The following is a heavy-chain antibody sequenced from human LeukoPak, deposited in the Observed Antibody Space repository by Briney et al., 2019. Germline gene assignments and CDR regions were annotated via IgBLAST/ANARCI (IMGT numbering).Heavy chain of an antibody. J-gene: IGHJ4*02. CDR3: ASSRLIAGYSYGSGITADY. D-gene: IGHD5-18*01. CDR2: IYYSGST. CDR1: GGSISSGGYY. V-gene: IGHV4-31*03. Sequence: PSETLSLTCTVSGGSISSGGYYWSWTRHHPGTGLEWMEYIYYSGSTYYNPSLKSRVTISVDTSKNQFSLKLSSVTAADTAVYYCASSRLIAGYSYGSGITADYWGQGTLVTVSS.